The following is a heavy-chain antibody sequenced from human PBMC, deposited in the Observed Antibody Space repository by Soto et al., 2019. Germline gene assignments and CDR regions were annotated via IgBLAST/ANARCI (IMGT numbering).Heavy chain of an antibody. CDR1: GVSISSGENY. Sequence: QVQLQESGPGLVKPSQTLSLTCSVSGVSISSGENYWNWIRQPPGKGLEWIGYIYYSGDTYYKPSLKSRVTISLDTSKTQFSLKPSSVTAADTAVYYCAAPSGYYWVHDYWGQGTLVTVSS. J-gene: IGHJ4*02. CDR3: AAPSGYYWVHDY. CDR2: IYYSGDT. D-gene: IGHD3-22*01. V-gene: IGHV4-30-4*01.